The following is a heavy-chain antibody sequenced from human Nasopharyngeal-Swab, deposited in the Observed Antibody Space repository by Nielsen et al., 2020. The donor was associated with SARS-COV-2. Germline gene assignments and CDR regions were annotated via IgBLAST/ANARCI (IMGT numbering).Heavy chain of an antibody. D-gene: IGHD3-10*01. V-gene: IGHV4-61*05. CDR3: ARVVKSLDHITMVQGVRTLDP. Sequence: RQAPGKGLEWIGYIYYSGSTNYNPSLKSRVTISVDKSKNQFSLKLSSVTAADTAVYYCARVVKSLDHITMVQGVRTLDPWGQGTLVTVSS. J-gene: IGHJ5*02. CDR2: IYYSGST.